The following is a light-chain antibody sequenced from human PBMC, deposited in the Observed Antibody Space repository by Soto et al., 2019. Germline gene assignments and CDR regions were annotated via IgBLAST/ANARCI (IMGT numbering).Light chain of an antibody. J-gene: IGKJ1*01. CDR3: QQSYSSPRT. CDR2: TAS. CDR1: QSISSY. V-gene: IGKV1-39*01. Sequence: DNQMTQSPSSLSASVGDRVTITCRASQSISSYLNWYQQKPGKAPNLLIYTASSLESGVPSRFSGSGSGTDFTLTITMLHPEDFATYFCQQSYSSPRTFGQGTKVDIK.